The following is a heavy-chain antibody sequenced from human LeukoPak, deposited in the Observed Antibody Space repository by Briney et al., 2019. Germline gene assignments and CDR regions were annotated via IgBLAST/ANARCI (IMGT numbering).Heavy chain of an antibody. V-gene: IGHV3-30*04. D-gene: IGHD3-22*01. CDR2: ISYDGSNK. J-gene: IGHJ4*02. Sequence: PGGSLRLSCAASRFTFSSYAMHWVRQAPGKGLEWVAVISYDGSNKYYADSVKGRFTISRDNSKNTLYLQMNSLRAEDTAVYYCARGSDRDYDSSGYLDYWGQGTLVTVSS. CDR3: ARGSDRDYDSSGYLDY. CDR1: RFTFSSYA.